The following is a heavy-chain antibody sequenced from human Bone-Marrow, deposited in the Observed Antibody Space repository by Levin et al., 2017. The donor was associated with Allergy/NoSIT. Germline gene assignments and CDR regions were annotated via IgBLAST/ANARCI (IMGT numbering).Heavy chain of an antibody. CDR2: MSSSGDAI. CDR1: GFIFSDYY. CDR3: AREKRLGY. D-gene: IGHD3-16*01. Sequence: GESLKISCAASGFIFSDYYMSWIRQAPGKGLEWVAYMSSSGDAIYYADSVKGRFTITRDNAKKSLYLQMDSLRAEDTAVYYCAREKRLGYWGQGTLVTVSS. V-gene: IGHV3-11*01. J-gene: IGHJ4*02.